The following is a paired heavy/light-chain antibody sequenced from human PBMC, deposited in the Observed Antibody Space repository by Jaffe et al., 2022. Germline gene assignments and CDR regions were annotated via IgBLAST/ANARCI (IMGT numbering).Heavy chain of an antibody. D-gene: IGHD3-10*01. CDR1: GFSFSSYW. CDR3: ASSSRGGLDR. V-gene: IGHV3-74*01. J-gene: IGHJ5*02. CDR2: IRNEGINT. Sequence: EVQLVESGGGLIQPGGSLRLSCAASGFSFSSYWMHWVRQTPGKGLVWVSLIRNEGINTYYADSVKGRFTISRDNAKNTLYLQMNSVTVDDTAVYYCASSSRGGLDRWGQGTLVTVSS.
Light chain of an antibody. Sequence: QSALTQPASVSGSPGQSITISCTGTSSDVGAYNYVSWYQQHPGKAPKVMIYEVISRPSGVSNRFSGSKSGNTASLTISGLQAEDEADYYCSSYTTIGTWVFGGGTKLTVL. J-gene: IGLJ3*02. CDR3: SSYTTIGTWV. CDR2: EVI. V-gene: IGLV2-14*01. CDR1: SSDVGAYNY.